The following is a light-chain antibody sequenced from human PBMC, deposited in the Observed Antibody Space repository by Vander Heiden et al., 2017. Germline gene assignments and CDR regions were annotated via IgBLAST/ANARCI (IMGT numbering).Light chain of an antibody. CDR1: QSISSY. CDR3: QQSYSTPLIT. J-gene: IGKJ4*01. Sequence: DIQLPQSPSSLSASVADRVTITCRASQSISSYLNWYQQKPGKAPKLLIYAASSLQSGVPSRFSGSGSGTDFTLTISSLQPEDFATYYCQQSYSTPLITFGGGTKVEIK. CDR2: AAS. V-gene: IGKV1-39*01.